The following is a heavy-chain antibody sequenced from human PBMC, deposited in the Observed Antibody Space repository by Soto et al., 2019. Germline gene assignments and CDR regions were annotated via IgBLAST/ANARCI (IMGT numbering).Heavy chain of an antibody. J-gene: IGHJ6*02. CDR3: VRQGIGSLHGLVDV. CDR1: SGPSSSHN. D-gene: IGHD1-26*01. V-gene: IGHV4-59*08. CDR2: VYNTGGT. Sequence: QVQLQQSGPGLVKPSETLSLTCTVSSGPSSSHNWGWIRQSPGRGLEWIGYVYNTGGTGYNPSLKCRVTISADTSANHISLTLSFVTAADTAIYYCVRQGIGSLHGLVDVWGQGTTVSVSS.